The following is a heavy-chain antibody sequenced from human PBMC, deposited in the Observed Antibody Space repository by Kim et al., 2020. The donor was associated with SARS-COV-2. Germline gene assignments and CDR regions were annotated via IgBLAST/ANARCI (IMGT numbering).Heavy chain of an antibody. J-gene: IGHJ4*02. V-gene: IGHV4-39*01. CDR3: ARQRRSGYYYFDY. Sequence: YNPSLKSRVTISVDTSKKQFSLKLSSVTAADTAVYYCARQRRSGYYYFDYWGQGTLVTVSS. D-gene: IGHD3-22*01.